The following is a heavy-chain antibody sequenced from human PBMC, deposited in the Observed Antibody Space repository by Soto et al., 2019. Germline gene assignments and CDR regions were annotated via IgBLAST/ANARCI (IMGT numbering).Heavy chain of an antibody. Sequence: GASVKVSCKASGYTFIDYYMHWVRQAPGQGLEWMGWINPNSGGTNYVEKFRGRVTMTRDTSISTAYMELSSLTYDDTAVYYCARRTAVYGSSLPFDYWGQGTLVTVSS. CDR3: ARRTAVYGSSLPFDY. V-gene: IGHV1-2*02. D-gene: IGHD1-26*01. CDR1: GYTFIDYY. J-gene: IGHJ4*02. CDR2: INPNSGGT.